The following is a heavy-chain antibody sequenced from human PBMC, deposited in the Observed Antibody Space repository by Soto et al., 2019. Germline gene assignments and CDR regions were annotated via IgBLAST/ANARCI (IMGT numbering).Heavy chain of an antibody. V-gene: IGHV3-13*01. D-gene: IGHD3-3*01. CDR3: ARGTLGITIFGPSPYGMDA. CDR1: GFTFSSYD. Sequence: GGSLRLSCAASGFTFSSYDMHWVRQATGKGLEWVSAIGTAGDTYYPGSVKGRFTISRENAKNSLYLQMNSLRAEDTAVYYCARGTLGITIFGPSPYGMDAWDKGPRSPSPQ. CDR2: IGTAGDT. J-gene: IGHJ6*01.